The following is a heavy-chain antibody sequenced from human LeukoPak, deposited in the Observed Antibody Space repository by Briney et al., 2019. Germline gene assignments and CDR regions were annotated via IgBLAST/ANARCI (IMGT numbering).Heavy chain of an antibody. D-gene: IGHD5-18*01. CDR2: ISGNAAGS. V-gene: IGHV3-23*01. Sequence: PGGSLRLSCAASGFPFSSYAMTWVRQAPGKGLEWVSAISGNAAGSYYADSVKGRFTISRDNSKNTVSLQMNSLRIDDTAVYYCAREGYSSGSRTGIDYWGQGTLVTVSS. CDR3: AREGYSSGSRTGIDY. J-gene: IGHJ4*02. CDR1: GFPFSSYA.